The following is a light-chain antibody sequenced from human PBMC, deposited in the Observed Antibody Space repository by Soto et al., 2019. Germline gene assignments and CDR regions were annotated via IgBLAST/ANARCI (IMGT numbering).Light chain of an antibody. CDR3: QQYNNWSGT. CDR1: QSVSSN. Sequence: EIVMTQSPATLSVSPGERATLSCRASQSVSSNLAWYQQKPGQAPRLLIYGASTRATGIPARFSGSGSGTEFTLTISSLLSEDFAVYYCQQYNNWSGTFGQGTKLEIK. CDR2: GAS. V-gene: IGKV3-15*01. J-gene: IGKJ2*01.